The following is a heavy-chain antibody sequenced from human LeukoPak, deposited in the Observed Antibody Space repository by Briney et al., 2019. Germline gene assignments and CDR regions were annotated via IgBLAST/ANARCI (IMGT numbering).Heavy chain of an antibody. CDR3: ARDTRGDILTGAHAFDI. D-gene: IGHD3-9*01. CDR1: GGSISNYY. CDR2: IYYSGST. J-gene: IGHJ3*02. V-gene: IGHV4-59*01. Sequence: PSETLSLTCTVSGGSISNYYWSWIGQPPGKGLEWIGYIYYSGSTNYKSSLKSRVTISVDTSKNQFSLKLNSVAAADTAVYYCARDTRGDILTGAHAFDIWGQGTMVTVSS.